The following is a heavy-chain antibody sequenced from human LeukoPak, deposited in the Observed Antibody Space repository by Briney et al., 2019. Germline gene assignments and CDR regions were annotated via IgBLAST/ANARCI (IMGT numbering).Heavy chain of an antibody. CDR2: IYYSGST. J-gene: IGHJ6*03. CDR3: ARTTEGGYTYDYFYYYYMEV. D-gene: IGHD5-18*01. V-gene: IGHV4-59*01. CDR1: GGSISSYY. Sequence: SETLSLTCTVSGGSISSYYWSWIRQPPGKGLEWIGCIYYSGSTNYNPSLKSRVTISVDTSKNQFSLKLSSVTAADTAVYYCARTTEGGYTYDYFYYYYMEVWGKGTTVTISS.